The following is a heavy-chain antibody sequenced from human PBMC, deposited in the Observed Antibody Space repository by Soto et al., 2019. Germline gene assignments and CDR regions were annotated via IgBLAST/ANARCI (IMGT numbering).Heavy chain of an antibody. CDR3: ARLDFRSGYYGGRFDP. Sequence: SETLSLTCTVSGDSVNNNDFYWAWIRQPPGKGLEWVVTIFYSGTTYHNPSLKGRVTASVDRSENQFSLKLTSVTASDTAVYYRARLDFRSGYYGGRFDPWGQGTLVTVSS. J-gene: IGHJ5*02. CDR2: IFYSGTT. V-gene: IGHV4-39*01. D-gene: IGHD3-3*01. CDR1: GDSVNNNDFY.